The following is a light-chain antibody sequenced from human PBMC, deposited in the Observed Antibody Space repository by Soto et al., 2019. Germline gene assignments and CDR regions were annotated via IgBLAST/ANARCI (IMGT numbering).Light chain of an antibody. CDR2: GAS. CDR1: QSVGSN. V-gene: IGKV3-15*01. CDR3: QQYNNRPPWT. Sequence: EIVMTQSPATLSVSPGERATLSCRASQSVGSNLAWYQQKPGQAPRLLMYGASTRATGVPARFSGSGSGAEFTLTISSLQSEDFAVYYYQQYNNRPPWTFGQGTKVEIE. J-gene: IGKJ1*01.